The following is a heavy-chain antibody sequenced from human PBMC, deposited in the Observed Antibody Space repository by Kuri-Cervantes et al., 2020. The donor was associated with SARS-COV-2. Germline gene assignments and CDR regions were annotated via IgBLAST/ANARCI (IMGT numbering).Heavy chain of an antibody. V-gene: IGHV3-48*04. CDR3: ARTSGPMDV. CDR1: GFTFSNYA. Sequence: GESLKISCAASGFTFSNYAMTWVRQAPGKGLEWVSYISSSSRTIYYADSVKGRFSISRDNAKNSLFLQISSLRAEDTAVYYRARTSGPMDVWGQGTTVTVSS. CDR2: ISSSSRTI. D-gene: IGHD3-3*01. J-gene: IGHJ6*02.